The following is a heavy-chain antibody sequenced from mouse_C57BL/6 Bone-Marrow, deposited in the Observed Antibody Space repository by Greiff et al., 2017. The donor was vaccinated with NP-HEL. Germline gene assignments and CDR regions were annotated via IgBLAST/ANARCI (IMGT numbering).Heavy chain of an antibody. V-gene: IGHV1-15*01. J-gene: IGHJ2*01. D-gene: IGHD1-1*01. CDR2: IDPETGGT. Sequence: VQLQQSGAELVRPGASVTLSCKASGYTFTDYEMHWVKQTPVHGLEWIGAIDPETGGTAYNQKFKGKAILTADKSSSTAYMELRSLTSEDSAVYYSTSYYYGSRDYWGQGTTLTVSS. CDR3: TSYYYGSRDY. CDR1: GYTFTDYE.